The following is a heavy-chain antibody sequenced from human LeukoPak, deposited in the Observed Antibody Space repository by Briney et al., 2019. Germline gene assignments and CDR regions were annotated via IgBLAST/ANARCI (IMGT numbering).Heavy chain of an antibody. CDR2: IRSKPNNYAT. J-gene: IGHJ4*02. CDR3: ATAVAGVWNFDY. Sequence: GGSLRLSCAASGFTFSDSAMHWVRQSSGKGLEWIGRIRSKPNNYATAYTASVKGRFTISRDDSKSTAYLQMSSLKTEDTAVYYCATAVAGVWNFDYWGQGILVTVSS. D-gene: IGHD3-10*01. CDR1: GFTFSDSA. V-gene: IGHV3-73*01.